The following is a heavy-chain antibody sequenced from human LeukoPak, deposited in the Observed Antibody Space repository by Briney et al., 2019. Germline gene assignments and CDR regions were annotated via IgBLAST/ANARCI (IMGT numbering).Heavy chain of an antibody. CDR1: GYTFTGYY. CDR2: INPNSGGT. V-gene: IGHV1-2*06. Sequence: GASVKVCCKASGYTFTGYYIHWVRQAPGQGLEWMGRINPNSGGTNYAQKFQGRVTMTRDTSISTAYMELSRLRSDDTAVYYCARDIVGIGYYDSSGHEDYWGQGSLVTVSS. CDR3: ARDIVGIGYYDSSGHEDY. J-gene: IGHJ4*02. D-gene: IGHD3-22*01.